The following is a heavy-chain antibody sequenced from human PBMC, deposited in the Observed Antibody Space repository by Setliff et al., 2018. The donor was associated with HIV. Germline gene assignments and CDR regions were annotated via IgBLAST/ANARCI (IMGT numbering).Heavy chain of an antibody. J-gene: IGHJ3*02. V-gene: IGHV4-59*11. CDR1: RGSISSHY. D-gene: IGHD5-18*01. CDR2: VSYSGTT. CDR3: ARADTVHDAFDI. Sequence: SETLSLTCTVSRGSISSHYWSWLRQPPGKGLEWIGYVSYSGTTQYNPSLKSRVTISLDTSKNQFSLKLSSVTAADTAVYYCARADTVHDAFDIWGQGTMVTVSS.